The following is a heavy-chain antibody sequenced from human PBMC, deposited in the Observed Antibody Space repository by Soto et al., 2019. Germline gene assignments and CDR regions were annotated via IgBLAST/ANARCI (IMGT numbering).Heavy chain of an antibody. CDR1: GYTFTSYA. Sequence: ASVKVSCKASGYTFTSYAMHWVRQAPGQRLEWMGWINAGNGNTKYSQKFQGRVTITRDTSASTAYMELSSLRSEDTAVYYCEREYFRVGATGWFDPWGQGTLVTVSS. J-gene: IGHJ5*02. V-gene: IGHV1-3*01. CDR2: INAGNGNT. D-gene: IGHD1-26*01. CDR3: EREYFRVGATGWFDP.